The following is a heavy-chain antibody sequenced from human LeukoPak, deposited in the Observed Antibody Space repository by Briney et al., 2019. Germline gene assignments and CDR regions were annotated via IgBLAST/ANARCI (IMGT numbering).Heavy chain of an antibody. V-gene: IGHV4-61*05. CDR2: IYYSGST. J-gene: IGHJ4*02. CDR3: ARHEAVGSGWYFDY. CDR1: GGSISSSSYY. D-gene: IGHD6-19*01. Sequence: SETLSLTCTVSGGSISSSSYYWSWIPQPPGKGLEWIGYIYYSGSTNYNPSLKSRVTISVDTSKNQFSLKLSSVTAADTAVYYCARHEAVGSGWYFDYWGQGTLVTVSS.